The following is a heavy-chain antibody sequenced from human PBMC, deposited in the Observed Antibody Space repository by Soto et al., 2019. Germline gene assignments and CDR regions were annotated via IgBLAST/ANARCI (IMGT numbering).Heavy chain of an antibody. D-gene: IGHD3-10*01. Sequence: QVQLVESGGGLVKPGGSLRLSWAASGFTFSDHYITWIRQAPGKGLEWVSKISGSGATIYYADSVKGRFTVSRDNAKNSLYLHMDSLRAEDTAVYYCASDPYYYASAYWGQGTLLTVSS. CDR1: GFTFSDHY. V-gene: IGHV3-11*01. CDR2: ISGSGATI. CDR3: ASDPYYYASAY. J-gene: IGHJ4*02.